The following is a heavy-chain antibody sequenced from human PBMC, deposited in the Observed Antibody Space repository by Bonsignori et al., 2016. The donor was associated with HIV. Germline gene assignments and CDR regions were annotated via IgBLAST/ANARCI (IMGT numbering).Heavy chain of an antibody. J-gene: IGHJ1*01. D-gene: IGHD3-22*01. CDR1: GFTFSDYA. V-gene: IGHV3-23*01. Sequence: GESLKISCAASGFTFSDYAMSWVRQAPGKGLEWVSAISGDGRSTYYADSVKGRFTISRDNSKNTLYLRMNSLSAEDTAIYYCAKSPDSSGHWGFYAEYFQHWGQGALVTVSS. CDR3: AKSPDSSGHWGFYAEYFQH. CDR2: ISGDGRST.